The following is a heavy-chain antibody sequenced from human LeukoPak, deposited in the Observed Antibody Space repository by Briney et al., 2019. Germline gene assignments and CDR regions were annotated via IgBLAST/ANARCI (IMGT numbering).Heavy chain of an antibody. CDR1: GFTFSDSY. J-gene: IGHJ4*02. V-gene: IGHV3-11*04. Sequence: PGGSLRLSCAASGFTFSDSYMTWVRQAPGKGVEWVAYISGSGHDINYSESAKGRFTISRDNAKNSLYLQMSSLRVEDTAVYYCTSDPRHLDSWGQGTLVTVSS. CDR2: ISGSGHDI. CDR3: TSDPRHLDS. D-gene: IGHD6-6*01.